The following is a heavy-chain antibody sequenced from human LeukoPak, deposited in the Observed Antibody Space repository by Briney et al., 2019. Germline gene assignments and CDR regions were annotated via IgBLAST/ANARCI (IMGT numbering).Heavy chain of an antibody. D-gene: IGHD3-3*01. CDR2: IKQDGREK. J-gene: IGHJ4*02. CDR3: ARVEYDFWSGLDPRGAPDY. Sequence: GGSLRLSCAASGFTFSSYWMSWVRQAPGKGLEWVANIKQDGREKYYVDSVKGRFTISRDNAKNSLYLQMNSLRAEDTAVYYCARVEYDFWSGLDPRGAPDYWGQGTLVTVSS. V-gene: IGHV3-7*01. CDR1: GFTFSSYW.